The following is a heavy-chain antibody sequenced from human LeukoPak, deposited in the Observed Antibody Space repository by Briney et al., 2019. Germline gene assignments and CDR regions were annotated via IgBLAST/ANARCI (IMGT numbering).Heavy chain of an antibody. CDR3: ARSQDYYEFDY. V-gene: IGHV4-39*01. D-gene: IGHD3-16*01. CDR2: LDYSGST. CDR1: GGSFSSSSYY. Sequence: PSETLSLTCTVSGGSFSSSSYYWGWIRQPPGKGLEWIGSLDYSGSTYCNPSLQSRVTRSVDTSKNQFSLRLSSVTAADTAVYYCARSQDYYEFDYWGQGSLVTVSS. J-gene: IGHJ4*02.